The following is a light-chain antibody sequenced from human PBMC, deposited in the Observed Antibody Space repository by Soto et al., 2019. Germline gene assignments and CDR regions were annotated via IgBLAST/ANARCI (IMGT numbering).Light chain of an antibody. CDR2: DAS. J-gene: IGKJ1*01. Sequence: QMTQSPATLSASVGDRVTNTCRAIQNIRSRLAWFQQKPGKAPKLLIYDASSLESGVPQRFSGSGSGTEFTLTISSLQTDDFSTYYCQHYNSYSEAFGQGTKVDIK. V-gene: IGKV1-5*01. CDR3: QHYNSYSEA. CDR1: QNIRSR.